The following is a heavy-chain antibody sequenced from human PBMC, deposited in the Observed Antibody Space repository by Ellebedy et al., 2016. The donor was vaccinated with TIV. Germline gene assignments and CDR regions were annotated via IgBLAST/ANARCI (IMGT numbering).Heavy chain of an antibody. V-gene: IGHV3-53*01. CDR2: IYSGVSGGST. D-gene: IGHD5-24*01. CDR3: SRGRLEMATTFDY. CDR1: GFSLTVNY. Sequence: GESLKISCAASGFSLTVNYMSWVRQAPGTGLEWVSIIYSGVSGGSTYYADPVKGRFTISRDNSKNTVFLQMNSLKPEDTAVYYCSRGRLEMATTFDYWGQGTLVTVSS. J-gene: IGHJ4*02.